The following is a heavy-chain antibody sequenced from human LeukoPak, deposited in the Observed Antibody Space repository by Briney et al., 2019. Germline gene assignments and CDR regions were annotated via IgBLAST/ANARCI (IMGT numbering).Heavy chain of an antibody. D-gene: IGHD1-1*01. J-gene: IGHJ4*02. V-gene: IGHV1-2*06. CDR2: INPNSGGT. Sequence: ASVKVSCKASGYTFTGHYMHWVRQAPGQRLEWMGRINPNSGGTNYAQKFQGRVTMTRDTSITTAYMELSRLRSDDTAVYYCARNDYATDYFDYWGQGTLVTVSS. CDR3: ARNDYATDYFDY. CDR1: GYTFTGHY.